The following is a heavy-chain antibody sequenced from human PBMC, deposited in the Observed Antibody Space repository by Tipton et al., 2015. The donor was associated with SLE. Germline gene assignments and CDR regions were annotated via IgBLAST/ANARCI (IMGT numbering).Heavy chain of an antibody. CDR3: AGGRGGEFLDY. CDR1: GFTFSTSA. J-gene: IGHJ4*02. Sequence: SLRLSCAASGFTFSTSAMHWVRQAPGKGLEWVAVIWYDGSNKFYADPVKGRFTISRDNSKNTVSLQMNSLRVEDTAGYFCAGGRGGEFLDYWGQGTLVTVSS. D-gene: IGHD3-16*01. CDR2: IWYDGSNK. V-gene: IGHV3-33*01.